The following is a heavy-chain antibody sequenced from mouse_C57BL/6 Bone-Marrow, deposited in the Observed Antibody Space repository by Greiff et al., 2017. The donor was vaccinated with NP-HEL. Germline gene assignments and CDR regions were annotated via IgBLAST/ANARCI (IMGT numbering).Heavy chain of an antibody. V-gene: IGHV2-5*01. CDR3: AKNGYYSNRYYAMDY. J-gene: IGHJ4*01. D-gene: IGHD2-5*01. Sequence: VKLVESGPGLVQPSQSLSITCTVSGFSLTSYGVHWVRQSPGKGLEWLGVIWRGGSTDYNAAFMSRLSITKDNSKSQVFFKMNSLQADDTAIYYCAKNGYYSNRYYAMDYWGQGTSVTVSS. CDR2: IWRGGST. CDR1: GFSLTSYG.